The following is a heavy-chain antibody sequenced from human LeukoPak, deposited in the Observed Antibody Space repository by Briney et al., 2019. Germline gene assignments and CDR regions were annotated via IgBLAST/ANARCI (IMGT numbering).Heavy chain of an antibody. CDR2: IYYSGST. V-gene: IGHV4-59*08. CDR1: GGSISSYY. D-gene: IGHD1-14*01. CDR3: ARRTGWNYNYYYMDV. Sequence: SETLSLTCTVSGGSISSYYWSWIRQPPWKGLEWIGYIYYSGSTNYNPSLKSRVTISVDTSKNQFSLKLSSVTAADTAVYYCARRTGWNYNYYYMDVWGKGTTVTVSS. J-gene: IGHJ6*03.